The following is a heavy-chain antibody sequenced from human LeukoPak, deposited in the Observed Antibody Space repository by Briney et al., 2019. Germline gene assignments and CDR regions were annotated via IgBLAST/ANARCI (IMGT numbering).Heavy chain of an antibody. CDR3: TRPSYASSVSGVVY. CDR1: GFTFSGSA. Sequence: PGGSLRLSCATSGFTFSGSAIHWVRQASGKGLEWVGRIRSKANSYATTDAASVKGRFTISRDDSKNTAYLQMNSLKTEDTAVYYCTRPSYASSVSGVVYWGQGTLVTVSS. CDR2: IRSKANSYAT. V-gene: IGHV3-73*01. D-gene: IGHD3-22*01. J-gene: IGHJ4*02.